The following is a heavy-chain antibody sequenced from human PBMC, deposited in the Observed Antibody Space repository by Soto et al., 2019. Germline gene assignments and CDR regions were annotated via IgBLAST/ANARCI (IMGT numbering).Heavy chain of an antibody. Sequence: SETLSLTCTISGGSVSVYYWSWIRQSTGQGLEWIGYIYASGSPYYNPSLRSRVTISADTSKNQISLKLTSPTAADTTVYYCARGVGSSPPQYWGRGTLVTVSS. V-gene: IGHV4-59*02. CDR2: IYASGSP. D-gene: IGHD1-26*01. J-gene: IGHJ4*02. CDR3: ARGVGSSPPQY. CDR1: GGSVSVYY.